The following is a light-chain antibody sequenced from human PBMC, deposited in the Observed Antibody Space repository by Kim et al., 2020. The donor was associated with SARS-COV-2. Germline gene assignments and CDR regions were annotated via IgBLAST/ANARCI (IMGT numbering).Light chain of an antibody. J-gene: IGKJ4*01. CDR3: QQRSN. CDR1: QSVSSY. Sequence: ATLSLAPGERATLSCRASQSVSSYLAWYQQKPGQAPRLLIYDASNRATGIPARFSGSGSGTDFTLTISSREPEDFAVYYCQQRSNFGGGTKVDIK. V-gene: IGKV3-11*01. CDR2: DAS.